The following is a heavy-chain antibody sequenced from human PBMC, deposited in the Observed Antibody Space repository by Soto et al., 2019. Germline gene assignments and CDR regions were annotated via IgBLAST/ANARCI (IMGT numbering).Heavy chain of an antibody. CDR1: GFTFNTYG. V-gene: IGHV3-33*01. Sequence: QVLLVESGGGVVQPGRSLRLSCAASGFTFNTYGMHWVRQAPGKGLEWVALIWYDGSNKYYADSVKGRFTISRDNSKNTLKLQMDSLRAECTAVYFCARDGTSHDFWSGYLSHCGQGTLVTVSS. J-gene: IGHJ1*01. CDR3: ARDGTSHDFWSGYLSH. D-gene: IGHD3-3*01. CDR2: IWYDGSNK.